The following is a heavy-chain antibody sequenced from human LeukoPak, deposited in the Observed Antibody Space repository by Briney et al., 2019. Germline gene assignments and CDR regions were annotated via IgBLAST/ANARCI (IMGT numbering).Heavy chain of an antibody. D-gene: IGHD3-10*01. CDR3: ARDTSPSYGSGSYQEDYYYYYYGMDV. CDR2: IYYSGST. V-gene: IGHV4-39*07. J-gene: IGHJ6*02. Sequence: SETLSLTCTVSGGSISSSSYYWGWIRQPPGKGLEWIGSIYYSGSTYYNPSLKSRVTISVDTSKNQFSLKLSSVTAADTAVYYCARDTSPSYGSGSYQEDYYYYYYGMDVWGQGTTVTVSS. CDR1: GGSISSSSYY.